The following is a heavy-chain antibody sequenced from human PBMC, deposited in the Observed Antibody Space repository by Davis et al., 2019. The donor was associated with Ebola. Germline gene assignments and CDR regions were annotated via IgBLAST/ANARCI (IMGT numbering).Heavy chain of an antibody. D-gene: IGHD2/OR15-2a*01. CDR2: IWANGITR. J-gene: IGHJ6*02. Sequence: SLIISCAASGFTVSTHGMHWVRQAHGKGLEWVAGIWANGITRNYIDSGKGRFTISRDISKNIVYLEMNSLRADDTAMYYCARDLSYFSLEVCGQGTTVSVSS. V-gene: IGHV3-33*01. CDR1: GFTVSTHG. CDR3: ARDLSYFSLEV.